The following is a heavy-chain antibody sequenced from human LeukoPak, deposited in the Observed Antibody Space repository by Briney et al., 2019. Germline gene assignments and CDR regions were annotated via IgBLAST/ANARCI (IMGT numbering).Heavy chain of an antibody. CDR2: IYYSGST. CDR1: GGSISSGDYY. D-gene: IGHD6-13*01. CDR3: ARDNMGSSWYMSAFDI. Sequence: SQTLSLTCTVSGGSISSGDYYWSWIRQPPGKGLEWIGYIYYSGSTNYNPSLKSRVTISVETSKNQFSLKLSSVTAADTAVYYCARDNMGSSWYMSAFDIWGQGTMVTVSS. J-gene: IGHJ3*02. V-gene: IGHV4-30-4*01.